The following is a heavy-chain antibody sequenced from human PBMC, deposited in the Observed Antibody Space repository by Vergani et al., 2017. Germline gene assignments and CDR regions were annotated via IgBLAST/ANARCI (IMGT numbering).Heavy chain of an antibody. D-gene: IGHD5-24*01. CDR1: GGSFSGYY. V-gene: IGHV4-34*01. J-gene: IGHJ4*02. CDR2: INHSGST. Sequence: QVQLQQWGAGLLKPSETLSLTCAVYGGSFSGYYWSWIRQPPGKGLEWIGEINHSGSTNYNPSLKSRVTISVDTSKNQFSLKLSSVTAADMAVYYCARKRWLQLHYFDYWGQGTLVTVSS. CDR3: ARKRWLQLHYFDY.